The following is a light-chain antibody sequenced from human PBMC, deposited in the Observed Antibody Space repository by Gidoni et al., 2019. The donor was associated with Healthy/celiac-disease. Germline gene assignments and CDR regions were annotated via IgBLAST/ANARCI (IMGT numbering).Light chain of an antibody. CDR3: QQSYSTPPIT. CDR1: QSISSY. Sequence: DIQMTRSPSSLSASVGDRVTITCRASQSISSYLNWYQQKPGKAPKLLIYAASSLQSGVPSRFSGSGSGTDFTLTISSLQPEDCATYYCQQSYSTPPITFGQGTRLEIK. CDR2: AAS. J-gene: IGKJ5*01. V-gene: IGKV1-39*01.